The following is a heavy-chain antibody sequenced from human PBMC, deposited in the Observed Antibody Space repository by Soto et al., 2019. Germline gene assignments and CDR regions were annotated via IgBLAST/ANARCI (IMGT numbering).Heavy chain of an antibody. Sequence: PSETLSLTCTVSVGSISRGGYYWIWIRHHPGKGLEWIGYIYYSGSTYYNPSLKSRVTISVDTSKNQFSLKLSSVTAADTAVYYCAREGRYYDSSGYYGPFDYWGQGTLVTVSS. CDR3: AREGRYYDSSGYYGPFDY. J-gene: IGHJ4*02. CDR2: IYYSGST. CDR1: VGSISRGGYY. D-gene: IGHD3-22*01. V-gene: IGHV4-31*03.